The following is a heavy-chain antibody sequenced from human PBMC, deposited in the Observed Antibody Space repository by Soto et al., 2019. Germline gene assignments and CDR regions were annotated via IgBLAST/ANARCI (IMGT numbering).Heavy chain of an antibody. V-gene: IGHV4-39*01. D-gene: IGHD6-19*01. J-gene: IGHJ4*02. Sequence: PSETLSLTCTVSGGSISSSIYYWAWIRQPPGKGLEWIGSIYYDGSPNYNPSLKSRLTISVDTSKNQFSLKLSSVTAADTAVYYCARPRVAGLLFDYWGQGTLVTVS. CDR2: IYYDGSP. CDR3: ARPRVAGLLFDY. CDR1: GGSISSSIYY.